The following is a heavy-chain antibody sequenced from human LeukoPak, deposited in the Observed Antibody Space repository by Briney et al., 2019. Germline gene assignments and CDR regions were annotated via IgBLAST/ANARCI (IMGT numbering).Heavy chain of an antibody. CDR1: GFTFSSYA. V-gene: IGHV3-23*01. D-gene: IGHD4-17*01. Sequence: GGSLRLSCAASGFTFSSYAMSWVRQAPGKGLEWVSAISGSGGSTYYADSVKGRFTISRDNSKNTLYLQMNSLRAEDTAVYYCAKFPDAVTTTGHLDYWGQGTLVTVSS. CDR3: AKFPDAVTTTGHLDY. J-gene: IGHJ4*02. CDR2: ISGSGGST.